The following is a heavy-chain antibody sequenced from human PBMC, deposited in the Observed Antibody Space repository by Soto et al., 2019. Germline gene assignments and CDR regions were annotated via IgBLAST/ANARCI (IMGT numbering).Heavy chain of an antibody. V-gene: IGHV1-69*01. D-gene: IGHD3-16*02. CDR2: IIPMFGLG. Sequence: QVQLVQSGAEVKMPGSSVRVSCKASGGSFSNYAISWVRQAPGQGLEWMGGIIPMFGLGNYAEKFLGRVTSTADDATSTSHMELSSLRADDAAVHFFAIAYREKYFYAMDVWGQGNAVSVSS. CDR3: AIAYREKYFYAMDV. CDR1: GGSFSNYA. J-gene: IGHJ6*02.